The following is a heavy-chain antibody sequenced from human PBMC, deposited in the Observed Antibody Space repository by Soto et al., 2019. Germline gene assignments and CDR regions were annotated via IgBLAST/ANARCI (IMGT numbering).Heavy chain of an antibody. CDR3: ARHRGGAGTAAGTRRTHP. J-gene: IGHJ5*02. CDR1: GGSISSSSYY. V-gene: IGHV4-39*01. D-gene: IGHD6-13*01. Sequence: SETLSITCTVSGGSISSSSYYWGWIRQPPGKGLEWIGSIYYSGSTYYNPSLKSRVTISVDTSKNQFSLKLSSVTAADTAVYYCARHRGGAGTAAGTRRTHPWGQGTLVTVSS. CDR2: IYYSGST.